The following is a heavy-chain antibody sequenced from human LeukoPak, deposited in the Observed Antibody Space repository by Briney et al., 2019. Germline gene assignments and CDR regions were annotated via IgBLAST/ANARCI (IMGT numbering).Heavy chain of an antibody. D-gene: IGHD6-13*01. V-gene: IGHV4-39*07. Sequence: SETLSLTCTVSGGSISSSSYYWGWIRQPPGKGLEWIGSIYYSGSTYYNPSLKSRVTISVDKSKNQFSLKLSSVTAADTAVYYCARGAQLAPNGVGFDYWGQGTLVTVSS. CDR1: GGSISSSSYY. J-gene: IGHJ4*02. CDR3: ARGAQLAPNGVGFDY. CDR2: IYYSGST.